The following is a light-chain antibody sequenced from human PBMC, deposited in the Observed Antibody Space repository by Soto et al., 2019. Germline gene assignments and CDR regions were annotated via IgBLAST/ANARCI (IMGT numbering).Light chain of an antibody. J-gene: IGLJ2*01. Sequence: SYELTQPPSVSVAPGKTARITCGGNNIGSKSVHWYQQKPGQAPVLVIYYDSDRPSGIPERFSGSNSGNTATLTISRVEAGDEAGYYCQVWDSSSDLVVFGGGTMRTVL. CDR1: NIGSKS. V-gene: IGLV3-21*04. CDR3: QVWDSSSDLVV. CDR2: YDS.